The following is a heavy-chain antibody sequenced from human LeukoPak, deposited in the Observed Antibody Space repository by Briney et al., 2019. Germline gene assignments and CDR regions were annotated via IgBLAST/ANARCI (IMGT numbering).Heavy chain of an antibody. J-gene: IGHJ4*02. D-gene: IGHD6-13*01. Sequence: GGTLRLSCAASGFTFSSYGMSWVRQAPGKGLEWVSAISGSGGSTYYADSVKGRFTISRDNSKNTLYLQMNSLRAEDTAVYYCAKFIAAPFYFDYWGQGTLVTVSS. CDR3: AKFIAAPFYFDY. V-gene: IGHV3-23*01. CDR1: GFTFSSYG. CDR2: ISGSGGST.